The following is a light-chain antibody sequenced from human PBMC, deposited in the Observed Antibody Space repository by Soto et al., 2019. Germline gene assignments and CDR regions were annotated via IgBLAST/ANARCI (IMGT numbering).Light chain of an antibody. Sequence: QSVLTQPPSASGSPGQSVTISCTGTSSDVGAYDYVSWYQQHPGKAPKLMIYEINKRPSGVPDRFSGSKSGNTASLTVPGLQAEDEADYYCSSFAGSNNFPYVFGTGTRGTVL. V-gene: IGLV2-8*01. J-gene: IGLJ1*01. CDR3: SSFAGSNNFPYV. CDR2: EIN. CDR1: SSDVGAYDY.